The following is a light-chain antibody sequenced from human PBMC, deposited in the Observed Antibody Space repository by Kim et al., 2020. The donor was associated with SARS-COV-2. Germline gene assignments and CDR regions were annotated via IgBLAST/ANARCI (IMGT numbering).Light chain of an antibody. CDR1: KLGDKY. CDR2: QDS. V-gene: IGLV3-1*01. Sequence: SMSPGQTASITCSGDKLGDKYACWYQQKPGQSPVLVIYQDSKRPSGIPERLSGSNSGNTATLTISGTQAMDEADYYCQAWDSSTVVFGGGTQLTVL. CDR3: QAWDSSTVV. J-gene: IGLJ2*01.